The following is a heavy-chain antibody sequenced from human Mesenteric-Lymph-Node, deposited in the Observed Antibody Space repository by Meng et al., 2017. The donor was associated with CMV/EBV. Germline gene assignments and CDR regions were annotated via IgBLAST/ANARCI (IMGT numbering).Heavy chain of an antibody. CDR3: ARSAGPGWFDP. CDR2: IYYSGST. Sequence: GSLRLSCIVSGGSVSSGSYYWSWIRQPPGKGLEWIGYIYYSGSTDYNPSLKSRLTISVDTSKNQFSLKLSSVTAADTAVYYCARSAGPGWFDPWGQGTLVTVSS. J-gene: IGHJ5*02. CDR1: GGSVSSGSYY. V-gene: IGHV4-61*01.